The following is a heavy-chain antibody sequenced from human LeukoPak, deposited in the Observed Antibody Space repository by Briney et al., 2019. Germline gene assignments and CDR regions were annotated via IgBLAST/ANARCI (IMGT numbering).Heavy chain of an antibody. J-gene: IGHJ4*02. CDR3: VKDEGGGSGRLYFDY. CDR1: GFTFTDYS. Sequence: PGGSLRLSCSASGFTFTDYSMRWVRQAPGKGLECVSAINKNGGSTSYADSVKGGFTISRDNSKNTLYLQMSSLRAEDTAVYYCVKDEGGGSGRLYFDYWGQGTLVTVSS. D-gene: IGHD3-10*01. CDR2: INKNGGST. V-gene: IGHV3-64D*06.